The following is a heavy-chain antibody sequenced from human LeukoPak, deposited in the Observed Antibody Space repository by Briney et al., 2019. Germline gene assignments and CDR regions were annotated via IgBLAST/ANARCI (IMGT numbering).Heavy chain of an antibody. D-gene: IGHD5-12*01. CDR1: GFGVGGYW. Sequence: GGSLRLSCAASGFGVGGYWMHWVRHGPGMGLVWVSRINSDGSSISYADSVKGRFSISRDNAKNTLYLQMNSLRAEDTAVYYCTRGASGYGNFDYWGQGTLVTVSS. V-gene: IGHV3-74*01. CDR2: INSDGSSI. J-gene: IGHJ4*02. CDR3: TRGASGYGNFDY.